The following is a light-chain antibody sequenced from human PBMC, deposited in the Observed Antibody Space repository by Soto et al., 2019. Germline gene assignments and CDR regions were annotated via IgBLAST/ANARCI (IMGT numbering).Light chain of an antibody. Sequence: IQLTQAPSALSAAVGDRVPITCRASQGITNYLAWYQQKPGKAPKLLIHTASTLESGVPSRFSGSGSGTDFTLIISSLQPEDFATYYCQQFNTYPYTFGPGTKLEIK. CDR2: TAS. V-gene: IGKV1-9*01. CDR3: QQFNTYPYT. CDR1: QGITNY. J-gene: IGKJ2*01.